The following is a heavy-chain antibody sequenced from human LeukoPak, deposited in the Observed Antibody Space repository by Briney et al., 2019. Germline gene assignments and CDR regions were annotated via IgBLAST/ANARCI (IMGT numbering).Heavy chain of an antibody. CDR3: AKDEDHDYGDYYFDS. V-gene: IGHV3-30*18. CDR2: ISYDGSNK. J-gene: IGHJ4*02. CDR1: GFTFSSYG. Sequence: GGSPRLSCAASGFTFSSYGMHWVRQAPGKGLEWVAGISYDGSNKYYADSVKGRFTISRDGSKNTLYLQMNSLRAEDTAVYYCAKDEDHDYGDYYFDSWGQGTLVTVSS. D-gene: IGHD4-17*01.